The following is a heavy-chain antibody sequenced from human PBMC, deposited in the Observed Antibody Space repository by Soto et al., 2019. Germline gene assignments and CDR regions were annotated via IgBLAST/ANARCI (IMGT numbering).Heavy chain of an antibody. CDR2: IIPSFGTA. D-gene: IGHD2-8*01. CDR3: AGGGGTNGVFDFDY. CDR1: GGTFSSYA. J-gene: IGHJ4*02. Sequence: QVQLVQSGAEVKKPGSSVKVSCKASGGTFSSYAISWVRQAPGQGLEWMGGIIPSFGTANYAQKFRGRVTNTAGESTSTAYRELSSLRAEDTAVYYCAGGGGTNGVFDFDYWGQGPLVTVSS. V-gene: IGHV1-69*12.